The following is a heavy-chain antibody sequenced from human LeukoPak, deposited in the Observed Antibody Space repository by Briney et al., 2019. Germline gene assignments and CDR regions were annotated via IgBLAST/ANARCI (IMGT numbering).Heavy chain of an antibody. Sequence: ASVKVSCKSSGYILSSYNMHWVRQPPGQGLEWLGIIHPSGGDTKYAQKFQGRVTLTRDNTTSKVYMELRSLTSDDTAVYYCAIKYCAEDCSIRYFDYWVRGTLVTVSS. V-gene: IGHV1-46*03. CDR2: IHPSGGDT. CDR3: AIKYCAEDCSIRYFDY. D-gene: IGHD2-21*02. J-gene: IGHJ4*02. CDR1: GYILSSYN.